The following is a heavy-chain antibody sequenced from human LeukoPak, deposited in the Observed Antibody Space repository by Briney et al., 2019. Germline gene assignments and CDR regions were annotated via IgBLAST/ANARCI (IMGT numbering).Heavy chain of an antibody. V-gene: IGHV5-51*01. D-gene: IGHD3-22*01. CDR3: ARGGPYDSSGYDYQYYFDY. Sequence: GESLKISCKGSGYSFTNYWIGWVRQMPGKGLEWMGIFYPGDSDSRYSPSFQGQVTLSAEKSINTAYLQWSSLKASDTAIYYCARGGPYDSSGYDYQYYFDYWGQGTLVTVSS. CDR1: GYSFTNYW. CDR2: FYPGDSDS. J-gene: IGHJ4*02.